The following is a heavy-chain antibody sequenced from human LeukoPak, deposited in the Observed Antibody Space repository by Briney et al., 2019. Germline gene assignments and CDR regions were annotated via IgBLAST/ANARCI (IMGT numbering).Heavy chain of an antibody. V-gene: IGHV3-7*01. J-gene: IGHJ4*02. Sequence: PGGSLRLSCAASGFTFSSYWMSWVRQAPGKGLEWVANIKQDGSEKYYVDSVKGRFTISRDNAKNSLYLQMNSLRAEDTAVYYCARDTLIAVAGHFDYWGQGTLVTVSS. CDR3: ARDTLIAVAGHFDY. CDR2: IKQDGSEK. CDR1: GFTFSSYW. D-gene: IGHD6-19*01.